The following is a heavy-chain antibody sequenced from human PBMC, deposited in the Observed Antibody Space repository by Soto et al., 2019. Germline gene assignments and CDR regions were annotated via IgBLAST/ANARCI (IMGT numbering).Heavy chain of an antibody. CDR2: ISYDETET. D-gene: IGHD1-1*01. CDR3: AKDLYLGYNFGPNYNYYYGMDA. CDR1: GFTLSRGA. Sequence: LRVSWAASGFTLSRGAMLLGRQAPGKRLEWVAVISYDETETYYADSVKGRFTISRATSKNTLYLQMNSLRAEDTVVYYCAKDLYLGYNFGPNYNYYYGMDAWGQGPTVTV. J-gene: IGHJ6*02. V-gene: IGHV3-30*18.